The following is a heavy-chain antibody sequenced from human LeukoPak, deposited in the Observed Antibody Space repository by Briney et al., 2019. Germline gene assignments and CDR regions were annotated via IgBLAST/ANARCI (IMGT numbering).Heavy chain of an antibody. J-gene: IGHJ6*03. Sequence: ASVKVSCKASGYTFTSYAMHWVRQAPGQRLEWMGWINAGNGNTKYSQEFQGRVTITRDTSASTAYMELSSLRSDDTAMYYCARRGGKNYGDYLLYYYYMDVWGKGTTVTVSS. CDR2: INAGNGNT. V-gene: IGHV1-3*01. CDR3: ARRGGKNYGDYLLYYYYMDV. CDR1: GYTFTSYA. D-gene: IGHD4-17*01.